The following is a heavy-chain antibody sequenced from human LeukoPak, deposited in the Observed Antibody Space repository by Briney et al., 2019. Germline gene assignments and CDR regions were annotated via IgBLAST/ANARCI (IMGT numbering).Heavy chain of an antibody. Sequence: ASVKVSCKASGYSFSDYYLHWLRQAPGQGLEWMGWISPNSGAPKYAQKFQGRVTMTRDTSISTAYMELSRLRSDDTAVYYCALGAGTLDYWGQGTLVTVSS. D-gene: IGHD6-13*01. CDR3: ALGAGTLDY. CDR2: ISPNSGAP. V-gene: IGHV1-2*02. CDR1: GYSFSDYY. J-gene: IGHJ4*02.